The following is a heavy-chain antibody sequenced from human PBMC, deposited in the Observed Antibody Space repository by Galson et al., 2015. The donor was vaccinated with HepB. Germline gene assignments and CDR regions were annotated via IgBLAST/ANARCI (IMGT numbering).Heavy chain of an antibody. CDR2: IYYSGTT. J-gene: IGHJ6*03. V-gene: IGHV4-31*03. Sequence: TLSLTCSVSGDFISNGGYYWSWIRQLPGKGLEWIGSIYYSGTTSYNPSLKSRLTLSLDTSDNQLSLKLTSVTAADTAVYYCARGSYCGGDCDSQWAPYSYYKEVWGKGTTVTVSS. CDR1: GDFISNGGYY. CDR3: ARGSYCGGDCDSQWAPYSYYKEV. D-gene: IGHD2-21*01.